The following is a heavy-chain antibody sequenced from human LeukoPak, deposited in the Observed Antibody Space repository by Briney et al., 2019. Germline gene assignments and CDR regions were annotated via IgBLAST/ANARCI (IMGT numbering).Heavy chain of an antibody. J-gene: IGHJ4*02. Sequence: GGSLRLSCAASGFTVSSNYMSWVRQAPGKGLEWVSVNSGGSTYYADSVKGRFTISRDNSKNTLYLQMSSLRAEDTAIYYCARRGHGYGSPFDYWGQGTLVTVSS. V-gene: IGHV3-53*01. CDR1: GFTVSSNY. D-gene: IGHD5-18*01. CDR3: ARRGHGYGSPFDY. CDR2: NSGGST.